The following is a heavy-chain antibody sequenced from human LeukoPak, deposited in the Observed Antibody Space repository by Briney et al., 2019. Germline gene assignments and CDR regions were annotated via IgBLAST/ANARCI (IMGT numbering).Heavy chain of an antibody. Sequence: GASVKVSCKASGGTFSSYAISWVRQAPGQGLEWMGGIIPIFGTANYAQKFQGRVTITADESTSTAYMELSSLRSEDTAVYYCARDQGRGYYDSSGYYYGYWGQGTLVTVSS. V-gene: IGHV1-69*01. J-gene: IGHJ4*02. CDR3: ARDQGRGYYDSSGYYYGY. D-gene: IGHD3-22*01. CDR2: IIPIFGTA. CDR1: GGTFSSYA.